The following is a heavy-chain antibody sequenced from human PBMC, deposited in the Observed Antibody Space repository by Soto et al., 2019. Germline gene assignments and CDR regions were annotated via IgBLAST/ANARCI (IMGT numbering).Heavy chain of an antibody. J-gene: IGHJ4*02. Sequence: SETLSLTCTVSGGSISSYYWSWIRQPPGQGLEWIGYIYYSGSTNYNPSLKSRVTISVDTSKSQFSLRLSSVTASYTAVYFCARLDGYDHYFDYCGQGTLVTVSS. CDR2: IYYSGST. D-gene: IGHD5-12*01. CDR3: ARLDGYDHYFDY. CDR1: GGSISSYY. V-gene: IGHV4-59*08.